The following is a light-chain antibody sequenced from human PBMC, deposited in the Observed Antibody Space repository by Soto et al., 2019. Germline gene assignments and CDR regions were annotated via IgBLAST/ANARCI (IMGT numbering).Light chain of an antibody. CDR1: QSISSN. J-gene: IGKJ3*01. V-gene: IGKV3-15*01. CDR3: HQYNNWPFT. CDR2: GAS. Sequence: EIVMTQSPATLSVSPGERATLSCRASQSISSNLAWYQQKPGQAPRLLIYGASTRATGIPATFSGSGSGTEFTLTISSLQSEDFAVYYCHQYNNWPFTFGPGTKVYIK.